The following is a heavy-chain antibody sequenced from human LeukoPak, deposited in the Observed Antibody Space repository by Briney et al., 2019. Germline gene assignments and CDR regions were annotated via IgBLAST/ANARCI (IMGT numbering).Heavy chain of an antibody. CDR3: ARDYYDFWSGMGYYYYMDV. V-gene: IGHV1-46*01. CDR1: GYTFTSYY. J-gene: IGHJ6*03. D-gene: IGHD3-3*01. CDR2: INPSGGST. Sequence: ASVKVSCKASGYTFTSYYMYWVRQAPGQGLEWMGIINPSGGSTSYAQKFQGRVTMTRDTSTSTVYMELSSLRSEDTAVYYCARDYYDFWSGMGYYYYMDVWGKGTTVTVSS.